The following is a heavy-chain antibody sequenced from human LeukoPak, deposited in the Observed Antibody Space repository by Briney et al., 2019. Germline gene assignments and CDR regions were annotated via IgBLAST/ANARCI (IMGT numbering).Heavy chain of an antibody. D-gene: IGHD6-19*01. CDR3: ARVRSSGWFDY. CDR1: AYSISSSNW. Sequence: PSDTLSLTCAVSAYSISSSNWWAWIRQPPGKGLEWIGYIYYSGSTYYNPSLKSRVTMSVDTSKNQFSLKLSSVTAADTAVYYCARVRSSGWFDYWGQGTLVTVSS. V-gene: IGHV4-28*03. J-gene: IGHJ4*02. CDR2: IYYSGST.